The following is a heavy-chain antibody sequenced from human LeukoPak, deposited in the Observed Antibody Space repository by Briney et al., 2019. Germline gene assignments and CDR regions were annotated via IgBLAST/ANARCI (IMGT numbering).Heavy chain of an antibody. V-gene: IGHV4-59*01. CDR3: ARVWEWFGESNLGFDY. D-gene: IGHD3-10*01. CDR2: IYYSGST. Sequence: SETLSLTCTVSGGSISSYYWSWIRQPPGKGLEWIGYIYYSGSTNYNPSLKSRVTISVDTSKNQFSLKLSSVTAADTAVYYCARVWEWFGESNLGFDYWGQGTLVTVSS. J-gene: IGHJ4*02. CDR1: GGSISSYY.